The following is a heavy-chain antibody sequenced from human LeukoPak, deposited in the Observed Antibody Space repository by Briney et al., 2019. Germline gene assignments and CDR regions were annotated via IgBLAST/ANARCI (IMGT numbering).Heavy chain of an antibody. Sequence: PGGSLRLSCAASGFTFSSYSMNWVRQAPGKGLEWVSSISSSSSYIYYADSVKGRFTISRDNAKNSLYLQMNSLRAEDTAVYYCAKGVDSARYFDYWGQGTLVTVSS. D-gene: IGHD3-9*01. CDR1: GFTFSSYS. J-gene: IGHJ4*02. CDR3: AKGVDSARYFDY. CDR2: ISSSSSYI. V-gene: IGHV3-21*04.